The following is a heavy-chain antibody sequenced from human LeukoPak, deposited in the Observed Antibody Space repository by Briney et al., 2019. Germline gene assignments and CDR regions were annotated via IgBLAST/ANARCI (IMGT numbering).Heavy chain of an antibody. CDR1: GLAFSDYW. D-gene: IGHD1-20*01. CDR3: VKEPAITGIADS. J-gene: IGHJ4*02. V-gene: IGHV3-7*03. CDR2: IKPDGGHQ. Sequence: PGGSLRLSCAASGLAFSDYWMSWVRQAPGKGLEWVANIKPDGGHQNYVDSVKGRLTISRDNSKNTVHLQMNRLRADDTAIYYCVKEPAITGIADSWGLGTLVTVSS.